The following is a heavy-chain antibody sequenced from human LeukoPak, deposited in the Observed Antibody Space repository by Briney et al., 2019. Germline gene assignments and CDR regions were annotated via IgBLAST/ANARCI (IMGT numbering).Heavy chain of an antibody. J-gene: IGHJ4*02. Sequence: SETLSLTCAVYGGSFSGYYWSWIRQPPGKGLEWIGEINHSGSTSYNPSLKSRVTISVDTSKNQFSLKLSSVTAADTAVYYCARGPTPGDYYFDYWSQGTLVTASS. D-gene: IGHD2-21*02. V-gene: IGHV4-34*01. CDR1: GGSFSGYY. CDR2: INHSGST. CDR3: ARGPTPGDYYFDY.